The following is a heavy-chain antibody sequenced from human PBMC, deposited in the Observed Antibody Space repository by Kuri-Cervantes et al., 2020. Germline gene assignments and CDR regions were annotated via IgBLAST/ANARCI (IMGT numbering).Heavy chain of an antibody. V-gene: IGHV1-69*13. J-gene: IGHJ3*02. D-gene: IGHD1-26*01. CDR1: GGTFSSYA. CDR2: IIPIFGTA. Sequence: SVKVSCKASGGTFSSYAISWVRQAPGQGLEWMGGIIPIFGTANYAQKFQGRVTITADESTSTAYMELSSLRSEDTAVYYCAKDGGLGMRAFDIWGQGTMVTVSS. CDR3: AKDGGLGMRAFDI.